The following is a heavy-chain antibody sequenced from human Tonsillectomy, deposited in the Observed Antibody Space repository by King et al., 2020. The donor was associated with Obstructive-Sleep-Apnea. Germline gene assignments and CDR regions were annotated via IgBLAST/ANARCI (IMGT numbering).Heavy chain of an antibody. D-gene: IGHD3-9*01. V-gene: IGHV4-34*01. J-gene: IGHJ4*02. Sequence: VQLQQWGAGLLKPSETLSLTCAVYGGAFRGYYWSWIRQPPGKGLEWIGEINHRGSTNYNPSLKSRVTISVDTSKNQFSLKLSSVTAADTAVYYCAGTLRYFDWFDYWGQGNLVTVSS. CDR3: AGTLRYFDWFDY. CDR1: GGAFRGYY. CDR2: INHRGST.